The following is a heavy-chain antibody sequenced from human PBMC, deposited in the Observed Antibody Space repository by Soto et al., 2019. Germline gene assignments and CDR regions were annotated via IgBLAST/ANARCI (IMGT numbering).Heavy chain of an antibody. Sequence: GASVKVSCKASGYTFTSYYMHWVRQAPGQGLEWMGIINPSGGSTSYAQKFQGRVTMTRDTSTSTVYMELSSLRSEDTAVYYCARDPFGGSYVGNRYYFDYWGQGTLVTVSS. D-gene: IGHD1-26*01. CDR3: ARDPFGGSYVGNRYYFDY. CDR1: GYTFTSYY. J-gene: IGHJ4*02. CDR2: INPSGGST. V-gene: IGHV1-46*01.